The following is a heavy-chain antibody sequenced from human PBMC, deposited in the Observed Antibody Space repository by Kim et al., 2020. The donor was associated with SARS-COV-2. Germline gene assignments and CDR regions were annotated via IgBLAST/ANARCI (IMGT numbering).Heavy chain of an antibody. V-gene: IGHV1-3*01. Sequence: ASVKVSCKASGYTFTSYAMHWVRQAPGQRLEWMGWINAGNGNTKYSQKFQGRVTITRDTSASTAYMELSSLRSEDTAVYYCARCDYCTNGVCYLNSGYPDYYYYYGMDVWGQGTTVTVSS. J-gene: IGHJ6*02. CDR1: GYTFTSYA. CDR2: INAGNGNT. CDR3: ARCDYCTNGVCYLNSGYPDYYYYYGMDV. D-gene: IGHD2-8*01.